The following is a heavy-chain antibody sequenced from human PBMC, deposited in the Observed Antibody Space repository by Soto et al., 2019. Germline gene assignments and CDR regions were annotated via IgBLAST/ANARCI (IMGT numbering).Heavy chain of an antibody. CDR3: AKEAFISWQLESHYFDY. V-gene: IGHV3-23*01. CDR1: GFTFSSYA. D-gene: IGHD6-13*01. J-gene: IGHJ4*02. CDR2: ISGSGGST. Sequence: EVQLLESGGGLVQPGGSLRLSCAASGFTFSSYAMSWVRQAPGKGLEWVSAISGSGGSTYYADSVKGRFTISRDNSKNTLYLQMNSLRAEDTAVYYCAKEAFISWQLESHYFDYWGQGTLVTVSS.